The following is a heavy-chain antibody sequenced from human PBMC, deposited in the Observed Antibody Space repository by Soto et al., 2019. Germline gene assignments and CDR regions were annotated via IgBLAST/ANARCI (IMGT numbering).Heavy chain of an antibody. V-gene: IGHV4-31*03. D-gene: IGHD2-2*01. CDR1: GGSISSGGYY. J-gene: IGHJ4*02. Sequence: PSETLSLTCTVSGGSISSGGYYWSWIRQHPGKGLEWIGYIYYSGSTYYNPSLKSRVTISVDTSKNQFSLKLSSVTAADTAVYYCARTCCSSTSCSKDFDYWGQGTLVTVSS. CDR3: ARTCCSSTSCSKDFDY. CDR2: IYYSGST.